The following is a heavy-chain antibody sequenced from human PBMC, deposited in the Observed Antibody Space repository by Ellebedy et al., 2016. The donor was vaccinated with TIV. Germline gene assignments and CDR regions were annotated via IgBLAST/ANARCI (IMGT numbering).Heavy chain of an antibody. CDR2: ISYDGSNE. J-gene: IGHJ4*02. V-gene: IGHV3-30*18. Sequence: SLKISXAASGFTFSSYGMHWVRQAPGKGLEWVALISYDGSNEYYADSVKGRFTISRDNSKNTLYLQMNSLRPEDTAVYYCAKATSGWDLWGQGTLVVVSS. D-gene: IGHD6-19*01. CDR1: GFTFSSYG. CDR3: AKATSGWDL.